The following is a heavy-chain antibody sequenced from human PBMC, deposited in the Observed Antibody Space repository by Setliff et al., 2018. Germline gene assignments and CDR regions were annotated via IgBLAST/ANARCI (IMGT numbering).Heavy chain of an antibody. Sequence: PSETLSLTCAVSGGSISSSYYYWSWIRQPPGKGLEWIGSIYYSGSTYYNPSLKSRVTISVDTSKNQFSLKLSSVTAADTAVYYCARVLNWFDPWGQGTLVTVSS. D-gene: IGHD1-26*01. V-gene: IGHV4-39*07. CDR3: ARVLNWFDP. J-gene: IGHJ5*02. CDR1: GGSISSSYYY. CDR2: IYYSGST.